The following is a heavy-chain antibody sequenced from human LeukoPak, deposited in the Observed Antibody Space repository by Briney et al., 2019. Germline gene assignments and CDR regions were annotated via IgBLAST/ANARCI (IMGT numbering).Heavy chain of an antibody. CDR2: IKGDGSIT. V-gene: IGHV3-74*01. Sequence: PGGSLRLSCGASGFXFSSYWIHWVRQAQGKGLVWVSRIKGDGSITSYADSVKGRVTISRDNAKNTLYLQMNSLRAEDTAVYYCAVLDYGGNSFDYWGQGTLVTVSS. CDR1: GFXFSSYW. D-gene: IGHD4-23*01. J-gene: IGHJ4*02. CDR3: AVLDYGGNSFDY.